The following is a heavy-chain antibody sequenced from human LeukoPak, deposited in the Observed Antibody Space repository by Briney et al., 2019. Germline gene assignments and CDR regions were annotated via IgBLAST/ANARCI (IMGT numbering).Heavy chain of an antibody. CDR3: ATFTVVVPGGLLL. J-gene: IGHJ6*04. Sequence: GGSLRLSCVASGFTTSAFWMSWVRRPPGKGLERVANIKKDGRKKEYVDFVNGRFIIFRDNEKNLVYLQMNSLRAEDTAFYYCATFTVVVPGGLLLWGKGTTVIVSS. V-gene: IGHV3-7*01. CDR1: GFTTSAFW. D-gene: IGHD2-2*01. CDR2: IKKDGRKK.